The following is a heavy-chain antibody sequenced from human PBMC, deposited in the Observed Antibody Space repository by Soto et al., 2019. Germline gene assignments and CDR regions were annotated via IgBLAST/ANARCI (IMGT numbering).Heavy chain of an antibody. V-gene: IGHV3-30*18. Sequence: QVQLVESGGGVVQPGRSLRLSCAASGFTFSSYGMHWVRQAPGKGLEWVAVISYDGSYKYYADSVKGRFTISRDNSKNTLYLQMNSLRAEDTAVYYCAKDSRIVVVTAPYDYWGQGTLVTVSS. CDR3: AKDSRIVVVTAPYDY. CDR1: GFTFSSYG. CDR2: ISYDGSYK. D-gene: IGHD2-21*02. J-gene: IGHJ4*02.